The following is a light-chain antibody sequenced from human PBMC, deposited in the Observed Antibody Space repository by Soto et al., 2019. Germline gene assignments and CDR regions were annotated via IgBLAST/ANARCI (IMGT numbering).Light chain of an antibody. V-gene: IGKV3-11*01. CDR3: QQRSNWRIT. J-gene: IGKJ5*01. Sequence: EIVLTQSPATLSLSPGERATLSCRASQTVSSSLAWYQQKPGQAPRLLIYDASNRATGIPARFSGSGSGTDFTLTISSLEPGDFAVYYCQQRSNWRITFGQGTRLEIK. CDR1: QTVSSS. CDR2: DAS.